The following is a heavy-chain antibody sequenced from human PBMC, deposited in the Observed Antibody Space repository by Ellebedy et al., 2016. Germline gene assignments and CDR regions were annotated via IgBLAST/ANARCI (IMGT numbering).Heavy chain of an antibody. CDR3: ARIYFLVSMIVVINWFDP. Sequence: SETLSLXXPVYGGSSSGYYWSWNRQLPGKGLEWIGAINHSGSTNYNPSLKSRVTISVDTSKNQFSLKLSSVTAADTAVYYCARIYFLVSMIVVINWFDPWGQGTLVTISS. CDR1: GGSSSGYY. CDR2: INHSGST. J-gene: IGHJ5*02. V-gene: IGHV4-34*01. D-gene: IGHD3-22*01.